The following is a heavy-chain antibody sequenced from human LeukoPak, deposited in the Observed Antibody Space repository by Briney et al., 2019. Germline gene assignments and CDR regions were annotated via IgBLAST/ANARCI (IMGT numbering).Heavy chain of an antibody. D-gene: IGHD3-10*01. Sequence: GGSLRLSCVASGFTFSSSGMHWVRQAPGKGLELVALIWYDGINEYYADSVKGRFTISRDNSKNTLYMQMNRLSVEDTAVYYCARVGYYASGPFSYFDYWGQGTLVTVSS. CDR3: ARVGYYASGPFSYFDY. V-gene: IGHV3-30*02. J-gene: IGHJ4*02. CDR1: GFTFSSSG. CDR2: IWYDGINE.